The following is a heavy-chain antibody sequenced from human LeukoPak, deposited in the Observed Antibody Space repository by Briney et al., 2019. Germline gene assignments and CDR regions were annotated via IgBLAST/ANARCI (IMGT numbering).Heavy chain of an antibody. CDR1: GFTFSSYW. J-gene: IGHJ6*02. V-gene: IGHV3-74*01. D-gene: IGHD2-2*01. Sequence: QPGGSLRLSCAASGFTFSSYWMHWVRQAPGKGLVWVSPINPDGTVTTYADSVKGRFTISRNNAKNTLYLQMSSLRAEDTAVYYCVKDGIVVVPAAMQGSYYYYGMDVWGQGTTVTVSS. CDR2: INPDGTVT. CDR3: VKDGIVVVPAAMQGSYYYYGMDV.